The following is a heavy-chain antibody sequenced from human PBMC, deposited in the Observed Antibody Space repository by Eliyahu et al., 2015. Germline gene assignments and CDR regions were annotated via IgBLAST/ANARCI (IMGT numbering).Heavy chain of an antibody. CDR3: ARDFNYADFDY. J-gene: IGHJ4*02. V-gene: IGHV1-18*01. Sequence: QIQLVQSGPELKKPGASVKVSCKXSGYTFTSYSISWVRQAPGQGLDYMGTIGAHNGHTDYARELQGRVTMTTDPSTSTIYMELRSLRSDDTAVYYCARDFNYADFDYWGQGTLVTVSS. D-gene: IGHD1-7*01. CDR2: IGAHNGHT. CDR1: GYTFTSYS.